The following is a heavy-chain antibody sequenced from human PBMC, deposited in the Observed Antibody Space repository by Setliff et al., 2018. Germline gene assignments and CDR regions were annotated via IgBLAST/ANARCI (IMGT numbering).Heavy chain of an antibody. J-gene: IGHJ5*02. CDR1: GFTFSSYS. CDR3: ARGPGYYYDSSGYYPSNWFDP. V-gene: IGHV3-48*04. CDR2: ISSSSSTI. D-gene: IGHD3-22*01. Sequence: GSLRLSCAASGFTFSSYSMNWVRQAPGKGLEWVSSISSSSSTIYYADSVKGRFTISRDNAKNSLYLQMNSLTAEDTAVYYCARGPGYYYDSSGYYPSNWFDPWGQGTLVTVSS.